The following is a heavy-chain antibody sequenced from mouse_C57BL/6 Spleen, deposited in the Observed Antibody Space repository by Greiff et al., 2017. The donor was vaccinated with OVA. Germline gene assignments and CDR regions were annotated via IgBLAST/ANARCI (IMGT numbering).Heavy chain of an antibody. CDR1: GYPFTSYW. D-gene: IGHD1-1*01. CDR2: IDPSDSYT. J-gene: IGHJ4*01. Sequence: VQLQQPGAELVRPGPSVKLSCKASGYPFTSYWMHWVKQRPGQGLEWIGVIDPSDSYTNYTQKFKGQATLTVDTSSSTAYMQLSILTSEDSAVYYGANGDGSSYDAMDYWGQGTSVTVSS. V-gene: IGHV1-59*01. CDR3: ANGDGSSYDAMDY.